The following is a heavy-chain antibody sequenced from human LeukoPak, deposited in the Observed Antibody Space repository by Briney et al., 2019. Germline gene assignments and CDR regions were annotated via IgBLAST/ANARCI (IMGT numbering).Heavy chain of an antibody. D-gene: IGHD2-2*01. Sequence: GESLQISCQGSGSSFTNYWIGWVRQLPGKGLEWMGIIYLGDSDTRYSPSFQGQVTISADKSISIAYLQWSSLKASDTAMYYCARKGRYCSSTNCPFDYWGQGTLVTVSS. V-gene: IGHV5-51*01. CDR3: ARKGRYCSSTNCPFDY. J-gene: IGHJ4*02. CDR2: IYLGDSDT. CDR1: GSSFTNYW.